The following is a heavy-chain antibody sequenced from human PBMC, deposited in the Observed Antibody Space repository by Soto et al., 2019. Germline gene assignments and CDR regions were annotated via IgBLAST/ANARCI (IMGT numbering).Heavy chain of an antibody. CDR1: GGSISNGDHY. Sequence: PSETLSLTCTVSGGSISNGDHYWGWIRQHPERGLEWIGYIDNSGITYDNPSLKSRVVMSVDTSQNQFSLKLTSVTAADTAVYYCARNYGNYGHYFDSWGQGTLVTVSS. D-gene: IGHD4-17*01. CDR2: IDNSGIT. V-gene: IGHV4-31*03. CDR3: ARNYGNYGHYFDS. J-gene: IGHJ4*02.